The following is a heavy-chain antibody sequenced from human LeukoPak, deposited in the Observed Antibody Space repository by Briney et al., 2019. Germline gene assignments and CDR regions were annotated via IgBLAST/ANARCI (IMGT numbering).Heavy chain of an antibody. CDR2: ISNDGSNK. J-gene: IGHJ3*02. V-gene: IGHV3-30*18. Sequence: GGSLRLSCAASGFTFSSYGMHWGRQAPGKGLEWVAVISNDGSNKYYADSVKGRFTISRDNSKNTLYLQMNSLRAEDTAVYYCAKGRGAFDIWGQGTMVTVSS. CDR1: GFTFSSYG. CDR3: AKGRGAFDI. D-gene: IGHD3-10*01.